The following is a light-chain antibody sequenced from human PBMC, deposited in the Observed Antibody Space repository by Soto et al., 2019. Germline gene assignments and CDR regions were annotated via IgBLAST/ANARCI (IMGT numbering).Light chain of an antibody. J-gene: IGKJ1*01. Sequence: EIWGTQAPITRSLARGERATRSCRSRQSFINNYLAWYQQKPGQDPRLLIYGASTRATGITERFTGSGSRTDFTLTLSRLAHADFPAYYCQQYGYSQSCTFGQGTKVDIK. CDR3: QQYGYSQSCT. CDR1: QSFINNY. V-gene: IGKV3-20*01. CDR2: GAS.